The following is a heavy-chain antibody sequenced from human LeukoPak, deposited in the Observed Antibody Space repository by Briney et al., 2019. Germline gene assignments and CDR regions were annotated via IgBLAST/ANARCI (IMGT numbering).Heavy chain of an antibody. Sequence: ASVKVSCEASGYTFTSYAMHWVRQAPGQRLEWMGWINAGNGNTKYSQKFQGRVTITRDTSASTAYMELSSLRSKDTAVYYCARAGDISPFDYWGQGTLVTVSS. CDR3: ARAGDISPFDY. D-gene: IGHD2-15*01. V-gene: IGHV1-3*01. CDR2: INAGNGNT. J-gene: IGHJ4*02. CDR1: GYTFTSYA.